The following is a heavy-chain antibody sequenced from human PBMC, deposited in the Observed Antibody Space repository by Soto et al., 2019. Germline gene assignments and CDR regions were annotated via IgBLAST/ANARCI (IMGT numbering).Heavy chain of an antibody. CDR3: VTYYYDSSGHVFDY. D-gene: IGHD3-22*01. V-gene: IGHV4-59*01. CDR1: GASISSYY. CDR2: IHYSGIT. J-gene: IGHJ4*02. Sequence: SETLSLTCSVSGASISSYYWSWIRQPPGKGLEWIGYIHYSGITDYNPSIKSRVAIYADTSRNQFSLRLSSVTAADTAVYYCVTYYYDSSGHVFDYWGQGTLVTVSS.